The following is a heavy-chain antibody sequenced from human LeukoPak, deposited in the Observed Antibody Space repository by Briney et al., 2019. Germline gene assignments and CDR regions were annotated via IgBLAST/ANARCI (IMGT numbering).Heavy chain of an antibody. CDR3: ARGRYGDYVNYYYYMDV. CDR1: GGSISSSSYY. D-gene: IGHD4-17*01. J-gene: IGHJ6*03. V-gene: IGHV4-39*01. CDR2: IYYSGST. Sequence: SETLSLTCTVSGGSISSSSYYWGWIRQPPGKGLEWIGSIYYSGSTYYNPSLKSRVTISVDTSKNQFSLKLSSVTAADTAVYYCARGRYGDYVNYYYYMDVWGKGTTVTVSS.